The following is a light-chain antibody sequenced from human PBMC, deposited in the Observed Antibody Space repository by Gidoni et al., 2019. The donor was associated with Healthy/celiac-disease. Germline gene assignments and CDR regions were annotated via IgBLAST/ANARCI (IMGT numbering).Light chain of an antibody. Sequence: IVLTQSLATLSLPPGERATFSCRASQSVSSYLAWYQHKPGQAPRLLIYDASNRATGIPARFSGSGSGTDFTLTISSLEPEDFAVYCCQRRSNWPLLTFGGGTRVEIK. CDR1: QSVSSY. J-gene: IGKJ4*01. V-gene: IGKV3-11*01. CDR2: DAS. CDR3: QRRSNWPLLT.